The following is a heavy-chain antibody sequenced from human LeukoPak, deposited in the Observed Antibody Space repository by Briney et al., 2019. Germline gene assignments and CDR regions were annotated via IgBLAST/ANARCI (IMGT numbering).Heavy chain of an antibody. J-gene: IGHJ4*02. Sequence: GGSLRLSCAASGFTFSTYAMSWVRQAPGKGLEWVSAISGSGGTTYCADSVKGRFTISRDNSKNTLYLQMNSLRVEDTAVYYCATRYGYGSYYFDYWGQGTLVTVSS. D-gene: IGHD5-18*01. CDR3: ATRYGYGSYYFDY. V-gene: IGHV3-23*01. CDR1: GFTFSTYA. CDR2: ISGSGGTT.